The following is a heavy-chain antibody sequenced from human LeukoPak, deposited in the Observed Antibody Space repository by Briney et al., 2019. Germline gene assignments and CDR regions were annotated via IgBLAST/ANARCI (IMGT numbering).Heavy chain of an antibody. CDR2: INPNSGGT. CDR3: ARERYSYDSSGALND. V-gene: IGHV1-2*02. J-gene: IGHJ4*02. D-gene: IGHD3-22*01. Sequence: GASVKISCKASGYTFTGYYMHWVRQAPGQGLEWMGWINPNSGGTNYAQKFQGRVTMTRDTSISTAYMELSRLRSDDTAVYYCARERYSYDSSGALNDWGQGTLVTVSS. CDR1: GYTFTGYY.